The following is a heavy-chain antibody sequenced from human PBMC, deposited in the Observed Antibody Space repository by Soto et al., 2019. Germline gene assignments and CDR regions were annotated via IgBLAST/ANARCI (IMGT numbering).Heavy chain of an antibody. D-gene: IGHD3-22*01. CDR3: ARSGYYYDSSGYSESDWFDP. V-gene: IGHV4-31*03. CDR2: IYYSGST. CDR1: GGSISSGGYY. J-gene: IGHJ5*02. Sequence: PSETMSITCTVSGGSISSGGYYWSWIRQHPGKGQEWIGYIYYSGSTYYNPSLKSRVTISVDTSKNQFSLKLSSVTAADTAVYYCARSGYYYDSSGYSESDWFDPWGQGTLVTVSS.